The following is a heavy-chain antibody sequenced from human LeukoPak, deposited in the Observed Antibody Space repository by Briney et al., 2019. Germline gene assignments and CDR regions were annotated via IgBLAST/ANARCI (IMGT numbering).Heavy chain of an antibody. J-gene: IGHJ6*02. Sequence: GSIYYSGSTSYNPSLKSRVTISVDTSKNQFSLKLSSVTAADTAVYYCARDRMVDYYYYGMDVWGQGTTVTVSS. D-gene: IGHD2-15*01. CDR2: IYYSGST. V-gene: IGHV4-39*07. CDR3: ARDRMVDYYYYGMDV.